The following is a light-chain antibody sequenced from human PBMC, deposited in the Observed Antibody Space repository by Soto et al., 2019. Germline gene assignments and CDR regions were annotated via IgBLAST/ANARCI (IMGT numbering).Light chain of an antibody. J-gene: IGKJ1*01. V-gene: IGKV3-15*01. Sequence: EMVMTQSPATLSVSPGERATLSCRASQSVSSKLGWYQEKPGQAPRLLIYGASPRATGIPARFSGSGSGTEFTLTISSRQSEDFAVYYCQQYNKWPWTFGQVTKVEIK. CDR2: GAS. CDR1: QSVSSK. CDR3: QQYNKWPWT.